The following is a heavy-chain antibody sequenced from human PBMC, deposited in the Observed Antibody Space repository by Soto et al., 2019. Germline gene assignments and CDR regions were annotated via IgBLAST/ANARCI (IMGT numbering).Heavy chain of an antibody. J-gene: IGHJ6*01. Sequence: GGSMRLSCAASGLTFNSFAMHRVRQDPGKGLEWVAVKEFDGINQYYADSVKGRFTISRDNSKNTLDLQMSSLRLEDTAVYYCARGALAAPFYYYGMDVWAQGTTVTVYS. CDR3: ARGALAAPFYYYGMDV. V-gene: IGHV3-30-3*01. D-gene: IGHD2-15*01. CDR2: KEFDGINQ. CDR1: GLTFNSFA.